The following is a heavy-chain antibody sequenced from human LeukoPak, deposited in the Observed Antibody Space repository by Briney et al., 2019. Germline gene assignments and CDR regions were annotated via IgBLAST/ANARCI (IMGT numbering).Heavy chain of an antibody. J-gene: IGHJ6*03. CDR2: ISGSGGST. Sequence: GGSLRLSCAASGFTFSSYAMSWVRQAPGKGLEWVSAISGSGGSTYYADSVKGRFTISRDNSKNSLYLQMNSLRAEDTAVYYCARDHSSSSGYYYMDVWGKGTTVTVSS. D-gene: IGHD6-6*01. CDR1: GFTFSSYA. V-gene: IGHV3-23*01. CDR3: ARDHSSSSGYYYMDV.